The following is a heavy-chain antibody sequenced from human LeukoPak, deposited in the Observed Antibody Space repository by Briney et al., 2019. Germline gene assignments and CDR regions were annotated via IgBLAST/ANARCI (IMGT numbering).Heavy chain of an antibody. CDR3: SRGFSSGWNGNAFDL. Sequence: PSETLSLTCTVSDGSISSSSYYWGWIRQPPGKGLECIGNIHHSGSTYYNPSLKSRVTISVDTSKNQFSLKLSSVTAADTAVYYCSRGFSSGWNGNAFDLWGQGTMVTVSS. CDR1: DGSISSSSYY. CDR2: IHHSGST. V-gene: IGHV4-39*07. D-gene: IGHD6-19*01. J-gene: IGHJ3*01.